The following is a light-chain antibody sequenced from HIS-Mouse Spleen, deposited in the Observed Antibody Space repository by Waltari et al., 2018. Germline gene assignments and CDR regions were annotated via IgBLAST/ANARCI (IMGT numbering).Light chain of an antibody. CDR2: DVS. J-gene: IGLJ2*01. CDR1: SRDVGGYNY. V-gene: IGLV2-14*03. CDR3: SSYTSSSTEV. Sequence: QSALTQPASVSVSPGQPITISCTGTSRDVGGYNYVSWYQQHPGKAPKLMIYDVSNRPSGVSNRFSGSKSGNTASLTISGLQAEDEADYYCSSYTSSSTEVFGGGTKLTVL.